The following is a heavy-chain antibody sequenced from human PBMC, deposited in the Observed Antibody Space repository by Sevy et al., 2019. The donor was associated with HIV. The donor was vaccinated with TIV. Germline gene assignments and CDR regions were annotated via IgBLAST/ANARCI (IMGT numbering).Heavy chain of an antibody. CDR3: ARAHEEDSSGYCFDY. J-gene: IGHJ4*02. Sequence: SETLSLTCAVYGGSFSGYYRSWIRQPPGKGLEWIGEINHSGSTNYNPSLKSRVTISVDTSKNQFSLKLSSVTAADTAVYYCARAHEEDSSGYCFDYWGQGTLVTVSS. D-gene: IGHD3-22*01. V-gene: IGHV4-34*01. CDR2: INHSGST. CDR1: GGSFSGYY.